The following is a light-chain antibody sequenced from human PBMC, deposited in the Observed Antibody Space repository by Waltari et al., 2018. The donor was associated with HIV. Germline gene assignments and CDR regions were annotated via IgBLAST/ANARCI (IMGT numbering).Light chain of an antibody. Sequence: QSVLTQPPSTSGTPGQRVTISCSASSSNIGSNTVSWFRQLPGKAPKVLIYGKNQRPSGVPDRFSGSKSGTSASLAIGGLQSEDEADYYCASWDDSLNGPVFGGGTTLTVL. J-gene: IGLJ2*01. CDR1: SSNIGSNT. V-gene: IGLV1-44*01. CDR3: ASWDDSLNGPV. CDR2: GKN.